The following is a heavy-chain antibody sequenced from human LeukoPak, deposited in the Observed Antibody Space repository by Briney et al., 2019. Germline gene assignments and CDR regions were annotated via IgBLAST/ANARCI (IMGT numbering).Heavy chain of an antibody. J-gene: IGHJ6*04. D-gene: IGHD3-10*01. CDR1: GFTFSSYS. CDR2: ISSSSSYI. CDR3: AREMVRGVYGMDV. Sequence: PGGSLRLSCAASGFTFSSYSMNWVRQAPGKGLEWVSSISSSSSYIYYADSVKGRFTISRDNAKNSLYLQMNSLRAEDTAVYYCAREMVRGVYGMDVWGKGTRSPSPQ. V-gene: IGHV3-21*01.